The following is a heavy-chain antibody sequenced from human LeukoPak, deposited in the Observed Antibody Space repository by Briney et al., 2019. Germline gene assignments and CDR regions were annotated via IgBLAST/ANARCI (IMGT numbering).Heavy chain of an antibody. Sequence: ASVEVSCKASGYTFTSYYMHWVRQAPGQGLEWMGIINPSGGSTSYAQKFQGRVTMTRDTSTSTVYMELSSLRSEDTAVYYCARDWGDSSGLDRDRYFDYWGQGTLVTVSS. J-gene: IGHJ4*02. D-gene: IGHD3-22*01. CDR2: INPSGGST. CDR1: GYTFTSYY. V-gene: IGHV1-46*01. CDR3: ARDWGDSSGLDRDRYFDY.